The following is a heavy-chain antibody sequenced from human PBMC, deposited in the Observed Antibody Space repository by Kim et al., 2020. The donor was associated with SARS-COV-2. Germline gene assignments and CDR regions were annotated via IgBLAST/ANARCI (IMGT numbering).Heavy chain of an antibody. V-gene: IGHV1-69*01. D-gene: IGHD4-17*01. CDR3: ALGPSHYGDNHSRHFDY. J-gene: IGHJ4*02. Sequence: FQGRVTITADESTSTAYMELSSLRSEDTAVYYCALGPSHYGDNHSRHFDYWGQGTLVTVSS.